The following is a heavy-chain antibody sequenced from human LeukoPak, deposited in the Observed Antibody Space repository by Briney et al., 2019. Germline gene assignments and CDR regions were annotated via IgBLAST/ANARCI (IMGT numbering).Heavy chain of an antibody. CDR3: AKGYYGSGSYGWFDY. CDR1: GFTFSSSA. J-gene: IGHJ4*02. Sequence: GGSLRLSCAASGFTFSSSAMSWVRQAPGKGLEWVSTISGSGDRTYYADSVRGRFTISRDNSKNTLFLHMNSLRAEDTAVYSCAKGYYGSGSYGWFDYWGQGTLVTVSS. D-gene: IGHD3-10*01. V-gene: IGHV3-23*01. CDR2: ISGSGDRT.